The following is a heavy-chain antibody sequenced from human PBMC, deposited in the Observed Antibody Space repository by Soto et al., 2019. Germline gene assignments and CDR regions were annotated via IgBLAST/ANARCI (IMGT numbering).Heavy chain of an antibody. CDR1: GGSISSYY. V-gene: IGHV4-59*12. CDR2: IYYSGIT. Sequence: SETLSLTCTVSGGSISSYYWSWIRQPPGKGLEWIGYIYYSGITNYNPSLKSRVTISVDRSKNQFSLKLSSVTAADTAVYYCARGQVVAAQHWGQGTLVTVSS. CDR3: ARGQVVAAQH. D-gene: IGHD2-15*01. J-gene: IGHJ4*02.